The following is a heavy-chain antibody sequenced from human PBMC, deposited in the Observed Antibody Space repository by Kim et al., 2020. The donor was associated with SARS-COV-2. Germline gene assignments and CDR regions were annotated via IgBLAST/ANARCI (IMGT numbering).Heavy chain of an antibody. CDR3: ARAPASVHDSSGYYEYYLDY. CDR2: INPYSGGT. D-gene: IGHD3-22*01. J-gene: IGHJ4*02. CDR1: GYTFTGYY. V-gene: IGHV1-2*04. Sequence: ASVKVSCKASGYTFTGYYMHWVRQAPGQGLEWMGWINPYSGGTNYAQKFQGWVTMTRDTSISTAYMELSSLRSDDTAVYYCARAPASVHDSSGYYEYYLDYWGPGTLVTVS.